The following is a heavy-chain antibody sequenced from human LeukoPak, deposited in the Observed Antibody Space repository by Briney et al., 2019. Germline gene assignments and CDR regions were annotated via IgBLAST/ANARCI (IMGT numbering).Heavy chain of an antibody. V-gene: IGHV3-15*01. CDR2: IKSKTDGGTT. D-gene: IGHD3-3*01. Sequence: PGGSLRLSCAASGFTFSNAWMSWVRQAPGKGLEWVGRIKSKTDGGTTDYAAPAKGRFTISRDDSKNTLYLQMNSLKTEDTAVYYCTTVYYDFWSGYYTPQFDPWGQGTLVTVSS. J-gene: IGHJ5*02. CDR1: GFTFSNAW. CDR3: TTVYYDFWSGYYTPQFDP.